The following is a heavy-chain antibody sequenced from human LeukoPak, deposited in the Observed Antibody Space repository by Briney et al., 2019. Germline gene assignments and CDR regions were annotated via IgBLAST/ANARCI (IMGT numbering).Heavy chain of an antibody. CDR3: ARGLAPRSPFDY. D-gene: IGHD3-9*01. CDR1: GGSISSSSYY. CDR2: IYYSGST. J-gene: IGHJ4*02. Sequence: SETLSLTCTVSGGSISSSSYYWGWIRQPPGKGLEWIGSIYYSGSTYYNPSLKSRVTISVDTSKNQFSLKLSSVTAADTAVYYCARGLAPRSPFDYLGQGTLVTVSS. V-gene: IGHV4-39*07.